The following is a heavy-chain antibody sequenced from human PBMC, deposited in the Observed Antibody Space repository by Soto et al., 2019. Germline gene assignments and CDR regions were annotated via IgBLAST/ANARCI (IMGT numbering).Heavy chain of an antibody. J-gene: IGHJ4*02. CDR1: WYTLTNYA. CDR3: ARGERYYYDSSGYFGFDY. Sequence: GPGKGSRKGSWYTLTNYALKWGRPAPGQKLEWMGRINAGNGHTKYSQKFQARVTITRDTSASTAYMELSSLRSEDTAVYYCARGERYYYDSSGYFGFDYWGQGTLVTVSS. CDR2: INAGNGHT. V-gene: IGHV1-3*01. D-gene: IGHD3-22*01.